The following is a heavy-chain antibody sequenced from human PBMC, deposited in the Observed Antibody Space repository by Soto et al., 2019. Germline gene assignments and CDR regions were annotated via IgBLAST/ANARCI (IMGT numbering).Heavy chain of an antibody. CDR3: ARGARITMTVVVPVTSYYYGMDV. CDR2: IIPIFGTA. CDR1: GGTFSSYA. J-gene: IGHJ6*02. V-gene: IGHV1-69*13. Sequence: SVKVSCKASGGTFSSYAISWVRQAPGQGLEWMGGIIPIFGTANYAQKFQGRVTITADESTSTAYMELSSLRSEDTAVYYCARGARITMTVVVPVTSYYYGMDVWGQGTTVTVSS. D-gene: IGHD3-22*01.